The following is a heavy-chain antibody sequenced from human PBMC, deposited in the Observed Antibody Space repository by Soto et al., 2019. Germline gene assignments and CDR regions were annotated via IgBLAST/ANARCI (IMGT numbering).Heavy chain of an antibody. J-gene: IGHJ5*02. V-gene: IGHV1-69*01. Sequence: QVQLVQSGAEVKKPGSSVKVSCKASGGTFSSYAISWVRQAPGQGLECMGGIIPIFGTANYAQKFQGRVTITADESTSTAYMELSSLRSEDTAVYYCARRYDFWSGYYYNWFDPWGQGTLVTVSS. CDR2: IIPIFGTA. CDR1: GGTFSSYA. CDR3: ARRYDFWSGYYYNWFDP. D-gene: IGHD3-3*01.